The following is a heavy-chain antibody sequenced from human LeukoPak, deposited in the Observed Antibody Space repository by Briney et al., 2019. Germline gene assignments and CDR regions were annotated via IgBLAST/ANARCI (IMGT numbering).Heavy chain of an antibody. CDR1: GFTFSSYA. D-gene: IGHD3-10*01. J-gene: IGHJ4*02. V-gene: IGHV3-30-3*01. CDR3: ARDWVSMVRGASQGY. CDR2: ISYDGSNK. Sequence: GGSLRLSCAASGFTFSSYAMHWVRQAPGRGLEWVAVISYDGSNKYYADSVKGRFTISRDNSKNTLYLQMNSLRAEDTAVYYCARDWVSMVRGASQGYWGQGTLVTVSS.